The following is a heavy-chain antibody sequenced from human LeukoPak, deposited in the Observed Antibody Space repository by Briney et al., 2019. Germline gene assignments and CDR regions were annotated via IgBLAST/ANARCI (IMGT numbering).Heavy chain of an antibody. CDR2: IRSKANSYAT. J-gene: IGHJ4*02. Sequence: GGSLKLSCAASGFTFSGSAMHWVRQASGKGLEWVGRIRSKANSYATAYAASVKGRFTISRDDSKNTVYLQMNSLRTEDTAVYYCTRRNPVQATDYWGQGTLVTVSS. D-gene: IGHD1-1*01. V-gene: IGHV3-73*01. CDR3: TRRNPVQATDY. CDR1: GFTFSGSA.